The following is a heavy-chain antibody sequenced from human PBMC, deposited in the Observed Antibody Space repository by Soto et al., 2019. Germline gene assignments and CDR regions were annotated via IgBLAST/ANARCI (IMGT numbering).Heavy chain of an antibody. CDR1: GLTFSSYT. D-gene: IGHD6-13*01. J-gene: IGHJ6*02. V-gene: IGHV3-21*01. Sequence: EVQLVESGGGLVKPGGCLRLSCAASGLTFSSYTMNWVRQAPGKGLEWVSSISSSSTYIYYADSVKGRFTISRDNAKNSLYLQMNSLRAEDTAVYYCARDLAAATSYGMDVWGQGTTVTVSS. CDR3: ARDLAAATSYGMDV. CDR2: ISSSSTYI.